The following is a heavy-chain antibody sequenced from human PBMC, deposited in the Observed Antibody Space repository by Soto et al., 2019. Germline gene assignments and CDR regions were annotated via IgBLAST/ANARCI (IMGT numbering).Heavy chain of an antibody. CDR1: GFTFSSYG. CDR2: IWYDGSNK. CDR3: ARDGPYSSSWYVLDY. Sequence: QVQLVESGGGVVQPGRSLRLSCAASGFTFSSYGMHWVHQAPGKGLEWVAVIWYDGSNKYYADSVKGRFTISRDNSKNTLYLQMNSLRAEDTAVYYCARDGPYSSSWYVLDYWGQGTLVTVSS. J-gene: IGHJ4*02. D-gene: IGHD6-13*01. V-gene: IGHV3-33*01.